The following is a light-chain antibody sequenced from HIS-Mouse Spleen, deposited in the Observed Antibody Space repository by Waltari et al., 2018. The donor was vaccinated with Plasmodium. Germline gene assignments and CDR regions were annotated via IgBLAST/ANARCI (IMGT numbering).Light chain of an antibody. CDR3: QQSYSTPPVT. Sequence: DIQMTQSPSSLSASVGDSVTITCRASQSISSDLNWYQQKPGKAPKLLIYAASSLQSGGPSRLSGSGSGTDFTLTISSLQPEDFATYYCQQSYSTPPVTFGPGTKVDIK. V-gene: IGKV1-39*01. CDR2: AAS. J-gene: IGKJ3*01. CDR1: QSISSD.